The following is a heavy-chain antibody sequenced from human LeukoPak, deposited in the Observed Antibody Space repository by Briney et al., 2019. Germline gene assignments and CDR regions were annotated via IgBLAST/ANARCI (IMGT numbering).Heavy chain of an antibody. D-gene: IGHD3-3*01. V-gene: IGHV3-11*01. CDR2: ISSSGSTI. CDR3: ARDRRFLEWLSCYYYYYGMDV. Sequence: GGSLRLSCAASGFTFSDYYMSWIRQAPGKGLEWVSYISSSGSTIYYADSVKGRFTISRDNAKNSLYLQMNSLRAEDTAVYYCARDRRFLEWLSCYYYYYGMDVWGQGTTVTVSS. CDR1: GFTFSDYY. J-gene: IGHJ6*02.